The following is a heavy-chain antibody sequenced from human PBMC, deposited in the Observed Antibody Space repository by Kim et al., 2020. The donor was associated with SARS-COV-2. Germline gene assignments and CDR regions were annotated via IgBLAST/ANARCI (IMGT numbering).Heavy chain of an antibody. D-gene: IGHD3-16*01. J-gene: IGHJ4*02. CDR3: ALGGWGSEYFDY. Sequence: YPDSLMGRLTISRDNARNTLNLQMSSLRAEATAVYYCALGGWGSEYFDYWGQGTLVTVSS. V-gene: IGHV3-66*01.